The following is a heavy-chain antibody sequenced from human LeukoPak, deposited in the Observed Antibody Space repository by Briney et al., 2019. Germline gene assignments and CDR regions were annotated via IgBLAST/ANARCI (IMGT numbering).Heavy chain of an antibody. D-gene: IGHD2-2*01. J-gene: IGHJ3*02. Sequence: GGSLRLSCAASGFTFSSFAMHWVRQAPGKGLEWVAVISYDGSNKYYADSVKGRFTISRDNSENTLYLQMNSLRAEDTAVFYCAKDMCSSTSCSRRAFDIWGQGTTVTVSS. CDR1: GFTFSSFA. CDR2: ISYDGSNK. V-gene: IGHV3-30-3*01. CDR3: AKDMCSSTSCSRRAFDI.